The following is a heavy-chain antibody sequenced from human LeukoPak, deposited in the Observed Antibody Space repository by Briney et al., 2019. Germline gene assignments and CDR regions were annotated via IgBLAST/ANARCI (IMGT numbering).Heavy chain of an antibody. CDR2: VHYTGST. Sequence: SETLSLTCSVSGGSTSGDGYHWGWIRRPPGKGLEWLGSVHYTGSTCYKTSLKSRLTVDMDTSRNQFSLRLSSVTAADTAVYYCARTSHSGYMVRGVLYYGMDVWGQGTTVTVSS. CDR1: GGSTSGDGYH. D-gene: IGHD3-10*01. CDR3: ARTSHSGYMVRGVLYYGMDV. V-gene: IGHV4-39*01. J-gene: IGHJ6*02.